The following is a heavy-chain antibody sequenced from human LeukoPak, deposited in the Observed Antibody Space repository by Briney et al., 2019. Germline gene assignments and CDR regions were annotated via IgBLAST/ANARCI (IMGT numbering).Heavy chain of an antibody. V-gene: IGHV3-48*03. CDR2: ISSSGSTI. D-gene: IGHD5-24*01. J-gene: IGHJ4*02. Sequence: GGSLRLSCAASGFTFSSYEMNWVRQAPGKGLEWVSYISSSGSTIYYADSVKGRFTISRDNAKNSLYLQMNSLRAEDTAVYYCARAGRWLRHLDYWGQGTLVTVSS. CDR1: GFTFSSYE. CDR3: ARAGRWLRHLDY.